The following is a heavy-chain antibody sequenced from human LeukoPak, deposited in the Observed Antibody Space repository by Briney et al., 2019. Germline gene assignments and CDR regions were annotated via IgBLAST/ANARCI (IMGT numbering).Heavy chain of an antibody. V-gene: IGHV3-21*04. J-gene: IGHJ4*02. CDR1: GFTFSTYS. Sequence: GGSLRLSCAASGFTFSTYSMNWVRQAPGKGLEWVSSISTSSSSTFYADSLKGRFTISRDDAKNSLFLHMNSLRAEDTAIYYCAKFAHCSSTTCYGIDYWGQGTLVTVSS. D-gene: IGHD2-2*01. CDR2: ISTSSSST. CDR3: AKFAHCSSTTCYGIDY.